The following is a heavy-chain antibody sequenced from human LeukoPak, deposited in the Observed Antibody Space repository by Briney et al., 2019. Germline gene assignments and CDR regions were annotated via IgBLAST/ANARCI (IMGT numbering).Heavy chain of an antibody. CDR1: GVSISSSTYY. D-gene: IGHD1-26*01. J-gene: IGHJ5*02. CDR3: ASSPLVGATSRSWFDP. CDR2: VYYGGSS. Sequence: SETLSLTCTVSGVSISSSTYYWGWIRQPPGKGLEWIGSVYYGGSSYYNPSRNSRVTISVDTSKNQFSMKLSSVTAADTAVYYCASSPLVGATSRSWFDPWGQGTLVTVSS. V-gene: IGHV4-39*07.